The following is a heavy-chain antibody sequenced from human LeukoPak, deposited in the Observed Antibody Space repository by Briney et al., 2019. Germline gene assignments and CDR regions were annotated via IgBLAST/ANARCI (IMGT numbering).Heavy chain of an antibody. CDR1: GGSISSGSYY. CDR3: TGNSIAADPPFDY. J-gene: IGHJ4*02. CDR2: IYTSGST. V-gene: IGHV4-61*02. Sequence: SQTLSLTCTVSGGSISSGSYYWSWIRQPAGKGLEWIGRIYTSGSTNYNPSLKSRVTISVDRSKNQFSLKLSSVTAADTAVYYCTGNSIAADPPFDYWGQGTLVTVSS. D-gene: IGHD6-13*01.